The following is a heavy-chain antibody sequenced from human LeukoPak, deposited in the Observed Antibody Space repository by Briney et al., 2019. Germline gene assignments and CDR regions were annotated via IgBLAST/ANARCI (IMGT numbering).Heavy chain of an antibody. CDR3: ARDRYSSGWYAGIDLDY. Sequence: VKVSCKASGGTFSSYAISWVRQAPGQGLEWMGRIIPIFGTANYAQEFQGRVTITTDESTSTAYMELSSLRSEDTAVYYCARDRYSSGWYAGIDLDYWGQGTLVTVPS. J-gene: IGHJ4*02. CDR2: IIPIFGTA. CDR1: GGTFSSYA. D-gene: IGHD6-19*01. V-gene: IGHV1-69*13.